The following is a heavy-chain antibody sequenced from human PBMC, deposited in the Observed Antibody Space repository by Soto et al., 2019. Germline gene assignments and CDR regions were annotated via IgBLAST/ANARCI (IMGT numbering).Heavy chain of an antibody. CDR1: GGSISSGNYY. CDR3: ARVFSDSSSFFDP. J-gene: IGHJ5*02. V-gene: IGHV4-31*03. CDR2: IYYSGST. Sequence: QVQLQESGPGLVKPSQILSLTCTVSGGSISSGNYYWSWIRQHPGKGLEWIGYIYYSGSTSYNPSLKSRVTISVDTSKNHFSLKLSSVTAADTAVYYCARVFSDSSSFFDPWGQGTLVTVSS. D-gene: IGHD6-13*01.